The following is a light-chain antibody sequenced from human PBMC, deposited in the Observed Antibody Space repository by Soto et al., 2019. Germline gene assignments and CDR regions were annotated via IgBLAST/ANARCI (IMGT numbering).Light chain of an antibody. CDR3: EEWDTRLNGHV. Sequence: QSVLTQPPSASGSPGQRVTISCSGSSSNIGDNTISWYQQLPGTAPKLLISRDDQRPSGVPDRFSGSKSGTSGSLAISGLQAEGEADYFCEEWDTRLNGHVFGTGTKVTAL. V-gene: IGLV1-44*01. CDR1: SSNIGDNT. J-gene: IGLJ1*01. CDR2: RDD.